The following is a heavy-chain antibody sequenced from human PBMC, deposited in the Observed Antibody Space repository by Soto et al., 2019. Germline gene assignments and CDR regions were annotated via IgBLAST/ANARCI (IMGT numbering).Heavy chain of an antibody. CDR1: GFTFSSYA. Sequence: GSLRLSCAASGFTFSSYAMSWVRQAPGKGLEWIGYVWYDGSTNYNPSLKSRVTISLDTSKNQFSLKLSSVTAADTAVYYCARTESGTFDPWAQGTLVPVSS. J-gene: IGHJ5*02. D-gene: IGHD1-7*01. V-gene: IGHV4-59*12. CDR2: VWYDGST. CDR3: ARTESGTFDP.